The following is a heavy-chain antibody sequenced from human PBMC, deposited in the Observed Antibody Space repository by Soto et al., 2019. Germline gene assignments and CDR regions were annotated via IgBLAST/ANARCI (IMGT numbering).Heavy chain of an antibody. V-gene: IGHV1-18*01. J-gene: IGHJ4*02. Sequence: APVKVSCKASGYTFTSYGISWVRQAPGQGLEWMGWISAYNGNTNYAQKLQGRVTMTTDTSTSTAYMELRSLRSDDTAVYYCARDPIDIVVVPAAPFDYWGQGTLVTVSS. CDR2: ISAYNGNT. CDR1: GYTFTSYG. D-gene: IGHD2-2*01. CDR3: ARDPIDIVVVPAAPFDY.